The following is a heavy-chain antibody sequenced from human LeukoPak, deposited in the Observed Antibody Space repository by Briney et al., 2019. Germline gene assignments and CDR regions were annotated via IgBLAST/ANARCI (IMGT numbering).Heavy chain of an antibody. CDR3: TRVRVLRFLEWFLDY. Sequence: PSETLSLTCSVSGGSISSDDYYWGWIRQKSGKGLEWIGYIYVSGQRYYTPSLESRASMSMDTSKNQFSLELSSVTAADTALYFCTRVRVLRFLEWFLDYWGQGALVTVSS. D-gene: IGHD3-3*01. CDR1: GGSISSDDYY. V-gene: IGHV4-31*03. CDR2: IYVSGQR. J-gene: IGHJ4*02.